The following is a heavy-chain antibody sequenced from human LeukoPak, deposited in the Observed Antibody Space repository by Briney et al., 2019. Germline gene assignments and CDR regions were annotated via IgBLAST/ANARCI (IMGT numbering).Heavy chain of an antibody. J-gene: IGHJ4*02. Sequence: GESLTLSCEASGLTFSSYGMSWGRNPQATGMQWVSAIPGDGTTTYSAYSVKRRFTFSRDNSKKMLYLQMSSLRAEDTAVYYCAKMQGYDYWGQGTPVPVSS. D-gene: IGHD5-12*01. CDR3: AKMQGYDY. CDR1: GLTFSSYG. CDR2: IPGDGTTT. V-gene: IGHV3-23*01.